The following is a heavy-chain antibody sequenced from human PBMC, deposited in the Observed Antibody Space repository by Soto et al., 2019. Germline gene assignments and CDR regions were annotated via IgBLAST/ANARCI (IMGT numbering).Heavy chain of an antibody. CDR1: GGSVSSGTYY. CDR2: IYYPGST. D-gene: IGHD3-22*01. J-gene: IGHJ5*02. CDR3: ARSLGTIYDSLPSS. V-gene: IGHV4-61*01. Sequence: SETLSLTXTVSGGSVSSGTYYWSWIRQPPGKGLEWIGYIYYPGSTNYNPSLKSRVTISIDTSKNQFSLKLSSVTAADTAVFYCARSLGTIYDSLPSSWGQGTLVTVSS.